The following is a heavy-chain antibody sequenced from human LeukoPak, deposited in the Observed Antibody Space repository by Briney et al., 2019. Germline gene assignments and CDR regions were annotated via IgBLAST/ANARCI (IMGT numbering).Heavy chain of an antibody. D-gene: IGHD3-3*01. CDR3: ADNPFYDFWSAYDGGY. J-gene: IGHJ4*02. CDR2: ISSRSLTI. CDR1: GFSFSTYS. Sequence: GGSLRLSCAASGFSFSTYSLNWVRQAPGKGLEWVGYISSRSLTIYYADSVKGRFTISRDNAKNSLYLQMNSLRAEDTAVYYCADNPFYDFWSAYDGGYWGQGTLVTVSS. V-gene: IGHV3-48*04.